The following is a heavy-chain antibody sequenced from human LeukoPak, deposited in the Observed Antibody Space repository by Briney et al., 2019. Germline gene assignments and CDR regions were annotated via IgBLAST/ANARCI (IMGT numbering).Heavy chain of an antibody. Sequence: ASVKVSCKASGYTFTSYGISWVRQAPGQGLEWMGWTSAYNGNTNYAQKLQGRVTMTTDTSTSTAYMELRSLRSDDTAVYYCARDQTGYSSSWPRTHIDRTIDYWGQGTLVTVSS. CDR2: TSAYNGNT. D-gene: IGHD6-13*01. V-gene: IGHV1-18*01. CDR3: ARDQTGYSSSWPRTHIDRTIDY. CDR1: GYTFTSYG. J-gene: IGHJ4*02.